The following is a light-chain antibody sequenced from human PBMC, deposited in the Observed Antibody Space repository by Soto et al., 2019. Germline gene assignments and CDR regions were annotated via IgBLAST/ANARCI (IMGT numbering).Light chain of an antibody. CDR3: QQRSNRPGT. V-gene: IGKV3-11*01. CDR1: QSVRSS. J-gene: IGKJ1*01. Sequence: EIVLTQSPATLSLSPGERATLSCRASQSVRSSLAWYQQQPGQAPRLLIFDASNRATGIPPRFSGSGSGTDFTLTINSLEPEDFVVYYCQQRSNRPGTFGQGTKVDIK. CDR2: DAS.